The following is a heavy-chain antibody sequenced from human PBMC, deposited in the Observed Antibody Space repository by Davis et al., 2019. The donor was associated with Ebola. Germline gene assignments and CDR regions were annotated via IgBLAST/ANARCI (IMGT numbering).Heavy chain of an antibody. CDR1: GGSVSNYY. J-gene: IGHJ4*02. D-gene: IGHD4-17*01. V-gene: IGHV4-39*01. CDR2: IYYSGST. CDR3: ANYGDWDDY. Sequence: SETLSLTCTVSGGSVSNYYWGWIRQPPGKGLEWIGSIYYSGSTYYNPSLKSRVTISVDTSKNQFSLKLSSVTAADTAVYYCANYGDWDDYWGQGTLVTVSS.